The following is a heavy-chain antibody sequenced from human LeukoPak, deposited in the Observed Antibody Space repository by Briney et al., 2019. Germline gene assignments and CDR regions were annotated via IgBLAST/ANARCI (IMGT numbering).Heavy chain of an antibody. CDR3: ANHPGVYSSSWYDY. V-gene: IGHV3-23*01. D-gene: IGHD6-13*01. CDR2: ISGSGDRP. CDR1: GFTFSNYA. Sequence: GGSLRLSCATSGFTFSNYAMNWVRQAPGQGLEWVSSISGSGDRPSYAESVKGRFTISRDNSKNTLYLQMNSLRAEDTAVYYCANHPGVYSSSWYDYWGQGTLVTVSS. J-gene: IGHJ4*02.